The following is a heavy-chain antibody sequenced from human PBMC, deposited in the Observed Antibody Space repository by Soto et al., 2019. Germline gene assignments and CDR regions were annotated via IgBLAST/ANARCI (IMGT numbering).Heavy chain of an antibody. CDR1: GYTFTGYY. Sequence: ASVKVSCKASGYTFTGYYMHWVRQAPGQGLEWMGWINPNSGGTSYAQKFQGWVTMTRDTSISTAYMELSRLRSDDTAVYYCARDATLSGVQYYYYMDVWGKGTTVTFSS. CDR3: ARDATLSGVQYYYYMDV. D-gene: IGHD3-10*01. CDR2: INPNSGGT. J-gene: IGHJ6*03. V-gene: IGHV1-2*04.